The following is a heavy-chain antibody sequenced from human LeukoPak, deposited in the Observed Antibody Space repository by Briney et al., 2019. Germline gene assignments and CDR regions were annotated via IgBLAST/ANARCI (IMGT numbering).Heavy chain of an antibody. CDR3: ARWRGSSCYGYYYYGMDV. V-gene: IGHV4-34*01. J-gene: IGHJ6*02. Sequence: SETLSLTCAVYGGSFSGYYWSWIRQPPGKGLEWIGEINHSGSTNYNPSLKSRVTISVDTSKNQFSLKLSSVTAADTAVYCCARWRGSSCYGYYYYGMDVWGQGTTVTVSS. CDR2: INHSGST. CDR1: GGSFSGYY. D-gene: IGHD6-13*01.